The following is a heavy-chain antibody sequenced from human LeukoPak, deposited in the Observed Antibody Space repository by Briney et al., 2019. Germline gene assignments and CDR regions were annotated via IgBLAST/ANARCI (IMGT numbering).Heavy chain of an antibody. CDR2: ISPSGGST. D-gene: IGHD4-17*01. Sequence: SVKVSCKASGYTFTSYYMHWVGQATGQGRDWMGIISPSGGSTRYAQKFQGRVTMNRDTSTSTVYMELSSLRSEDTAVYYCASDYGAASYYMDVWGKGTTVTVSS. J-gene: IGHJ6*03. V-gene: IGHV1-46*01. CDR1: GYTFTSYY. CDR3: ASDYGAASYYMDV.